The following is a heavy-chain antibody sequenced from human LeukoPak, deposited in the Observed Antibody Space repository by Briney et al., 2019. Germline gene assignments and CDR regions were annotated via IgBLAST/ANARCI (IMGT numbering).Heavy chain of an antibody. V-gene: IGHV3-74*01. Sequence: PGGSLRLSCVASGFTFSSYAMSWVRQAPGKGLVWVSRITGDGSSTTYADSVKGRFTISRDNAKNTVFLQMISLRAEDTAVYYCARDTGWYFDLWGRGTLVTVSS. J-gene: IGHJ2*01. CDR3: ARDTGWYFDL. CDR2: ITGDGSST. D-gene: IGHD4-17*01. CDR1: GFTFSSYA.